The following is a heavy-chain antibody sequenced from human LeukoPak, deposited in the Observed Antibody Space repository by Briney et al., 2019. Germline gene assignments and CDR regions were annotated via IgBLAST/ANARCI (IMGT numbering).Heavy chain of an antibody. CDR1: GFSFSSYW. CDR3: ARLSAYYYGSFFYYYMDV. Sequence: PGGSRRLSCEGSGFSFSSYWMTWVRQSPGRGPEWVANIKQDESETYTVDSVKGRFTISRDNAKNSVYLHMNSLRAEDTALYYCARLSAYYYGSFFYYYMDVWGKGTTVTVSS. V-gene: IGHV3-7*01. CDR2: IKQDESET. J-gene: IGHJ6*03. D-gene: IGHD3-10*01.